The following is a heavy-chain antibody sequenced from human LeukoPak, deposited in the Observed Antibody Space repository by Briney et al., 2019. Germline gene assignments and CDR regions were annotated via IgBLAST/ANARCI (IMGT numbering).Heavy chain of an antibody. D-gene: IGHD1-26*01. CDR3: AKAWRGGSYVDRHFDY. J-gene: IGHJ4*02. V-gene: IGHV3-30*04. CDR2: ISYDAINK. CDR1: GFTFSNYA. Sequence: GGSLRLSCAASGFTFSNYAINWVRQAPGTGLEWVAVISYDAINKYYADSVKGRFTISGDNSKNTVYLQMNSLTAEDTAVYFCAKAWRGGSYVDRHFDYWGQGTLVTVSS.